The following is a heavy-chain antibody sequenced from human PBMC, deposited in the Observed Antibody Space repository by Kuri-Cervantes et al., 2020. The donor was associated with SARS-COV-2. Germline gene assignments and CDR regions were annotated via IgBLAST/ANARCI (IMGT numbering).Heavy chain of an antibody. CDR3: ARVLSVRFPYYMDV. CDR2: ISSSGSTI. D-gene: IGHD3-3*01. Sequence: GESLKISCAASGFTFSDYYMSWIRQALGKGLEWVSYISSSGSTIYYADSVKGRFTISRDNAKNSLYLQMNSLRAEDTAVYYCARVLSVRFPYYMDVWGKGTTVTVSS. CDR1: GFTFSDYY. V-gene: IGHV3-11*04. J-gene: IGHJ6*03.